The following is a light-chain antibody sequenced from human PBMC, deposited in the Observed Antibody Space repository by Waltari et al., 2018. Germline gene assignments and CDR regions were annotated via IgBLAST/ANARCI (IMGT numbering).Light chain of an antibody. CDR3: CSYAGAYTFV. CDR1: SSDVCGYNY. CDR2: GVS. V-gene: IGLV2-11*01. J-gene: IGLJ1*01. Sequence: QSALTQPRSVSGSPGQSVTISRTGTSSDVCGYNYVSWYQQYPGKAPRVVSYGVSKRTSGVPGRFSGYKSGSTASLTLSGLQAEDEADYYCCSYAGAYTFVFGTGTKVTVL.